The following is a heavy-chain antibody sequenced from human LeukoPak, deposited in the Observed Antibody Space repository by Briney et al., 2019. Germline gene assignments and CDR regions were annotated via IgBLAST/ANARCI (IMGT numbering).Heavy chain of an antibody. D-gene: IGHD1-26*01. Sequence: PGGSLRLSCAASGFTFSGSAMHWVRQASGKGLEWVGRIRSKANSYATAYAASVKGRFTISRDDSKNTAYLQMNSLKTEDTAVYYCTSGSYYVRGSAAFDIWGQGTMVTVSS. V-gene: IGHV3-73*01. J-gene: IGHJ3*02. CDR3: TSGSYYVRGSAAFDI. CDR1: GFTFSGSA. CDR2: IRSKANSYAT.